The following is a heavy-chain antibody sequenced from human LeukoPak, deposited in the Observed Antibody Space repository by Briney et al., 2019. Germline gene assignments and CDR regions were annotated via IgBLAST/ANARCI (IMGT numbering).Heavy chain of an antibody. D-gene: IGHD2-15*01. CDR2: INPNIGAT. J-gene: IGHJ5*02. V-gene: IGHV1-2*02. Sequence: GSSVKLSCNGAGYTFSCYYMHWKWQRPAQGLEWVWWINPNIGATSYAQKFQGRVTMTGDRSISTVYMELNRLRSDGTAVYYCARAAPRDYSGGRWLFDWFDPWGQGTLVSVLS. CDR1: GYTFSCYY. CDR3: ARAAPRDYSGGRWLFDWFDP.